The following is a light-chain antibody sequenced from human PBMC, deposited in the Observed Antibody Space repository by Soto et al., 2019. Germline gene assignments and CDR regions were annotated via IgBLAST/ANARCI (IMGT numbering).Light chain of an antibody. V-gene: IGKV4-1*01. CDR1: QSVVYTSNNKNY. CDR3: QQHYSSPWT. CDR2: WAS. J-gene: IGKJ1*01. Sequence: DIVMTHSPDSLAVSLGERATINCKSSQSVVYTSNNKNYLVWYQQKPGQPPKLLMYWASTRESGVPDRFSGSGSGTDFTLTISSLQAEDVAVYYCQQHYSSPWTFGQGTKVDIK.